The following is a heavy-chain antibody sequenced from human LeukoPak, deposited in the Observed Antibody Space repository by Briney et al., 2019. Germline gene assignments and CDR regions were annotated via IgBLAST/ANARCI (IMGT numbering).Heavy chain of an antibody. J-gene: IGHJ4*01. V-gene: IGHV3-74*01. CDR2: INIDGSST. D-gene: IGHD3-10*01. CDR1: GFTFSSYW. CDR3: ARGGRRSLDY. Sequence: PWGSVSLSCAASGFTFSSYWMHWVRQAPGKGLVWVSRINIDGSSTTYADSVNGRFTISRDDAESTLYLQMSSLRAEDTAVYYCARGGRRSLDYWGHGTLVTVSS.